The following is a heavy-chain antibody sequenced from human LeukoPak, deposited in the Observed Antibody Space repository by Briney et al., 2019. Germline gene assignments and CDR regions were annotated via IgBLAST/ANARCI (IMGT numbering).Heavy chain of an antibody. V-gene: IGHV4-39*01. J-gene: IGHJ5*02. CDR3: ATLYSSGWSGWFDP. CDR1: GGSISSNAYY. Sequence: SETLSLTCTVSGGSISSNAYYWAWIRQPPGKGLEWIGSIYSSVSTYYNPSLKSRVTISVDTSKNQFSLRLSSVTAADTAVYYCATLYSSGWSGWFDPWGQGTLVTVSS. D-gene: IGHD6-19*01. CDR2: IYSSVST.